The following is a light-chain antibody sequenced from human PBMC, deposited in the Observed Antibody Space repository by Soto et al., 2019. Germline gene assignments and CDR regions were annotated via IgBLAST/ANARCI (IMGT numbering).Light chain of an antibody. V-gene: IGKV1-5*03. J-gene: IGKJ1*01. CDR2: GAS. Sequence: DIQMTQSPSTLSASVGDRVTITCRASQSIRSWLAWYQQKPGKAPKLLIYGASSLESGVPSRFSGSGSGTEVTLTISSLQPDDFAMYYCQQYNDYPRTFGRGTKVEIK. CDR3: QQYNDYPRT. CDR1: QSIRSW.